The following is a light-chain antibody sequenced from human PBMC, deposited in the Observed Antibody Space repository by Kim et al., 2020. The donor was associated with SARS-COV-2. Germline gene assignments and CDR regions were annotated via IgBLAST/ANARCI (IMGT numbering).Light chain of an antibody. CDR2: AAS. CDR1: RSISRN. CDR3: QQSDTSPLT. J-gene: IGKJ4*01. V-gene: IGKV1-39*01. Sequence: DIQISQSPTSLSASVGDKVTINCRASRSISRNVNWYQQKPGRAPTLLIYAASNLQSGVPSRFSGSGSGTDFTLTISGLQREDFATYYCQQSDTSPLTFGGGTKVEI.